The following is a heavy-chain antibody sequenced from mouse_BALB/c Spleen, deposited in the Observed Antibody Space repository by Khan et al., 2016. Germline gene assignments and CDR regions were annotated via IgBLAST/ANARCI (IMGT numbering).Heavy chain of an antibody. CDR3: AKWLLGAMDY. CDR2: ILPGSGSV. Sequence: QIQLVQSGAELMKPGASVKISCKATGYTFSTHWIEWVKQRPGHGLEWIGEILPGSGSVTYNEKFKDKATFTAETSSNTAYMQLSSLTSEDSAVYYCAKWLLGAMDYWGQGTSVTVSS. J-gene: IGHJ4*01. CDR1: GYTFSTHW. D-gene: IGHD2-3*01. V-gene: IGHV1-9*01.